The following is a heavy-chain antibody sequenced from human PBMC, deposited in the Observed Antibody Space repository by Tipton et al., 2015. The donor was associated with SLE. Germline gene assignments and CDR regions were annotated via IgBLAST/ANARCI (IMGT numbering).Heavy chain of an antibody. CDR2: IYYSGIT. J-gene: IGHJ2*01. CDR3: ARGAVAAGYRYFDL. Sequence: QLVQSGAEVKPSETLSLTCNVSGGSVSSGSYYWSWIRQPPGKGLEWIAYIYYSGITNFNPSLRSRLTISVVTSKNQFSLRLGSVTSADTAVYYCARGAVAAGYRYFDLWGRGTLVTVSS. CDR1: GGSVSSGSYY. D-gene: IGHD6-13*01. V-gene: IGHV4-61*01.